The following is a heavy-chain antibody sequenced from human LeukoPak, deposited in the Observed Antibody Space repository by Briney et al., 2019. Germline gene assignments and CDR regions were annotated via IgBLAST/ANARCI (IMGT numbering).Heavy chain of an antibody. J-gene: IGHJ4*02. CDR2: IRYDGNNK. V-gene: IGHV3-30*02. CDR1: GFAFSNYG. Sequence: GGSLRLSCAASGFAFSNYGMHWVRQAPGKGLEWVAFIRYDGNNKYYADSVKGRFTISRDISKNTLYLQMNSLRADDTAVYYCAKGRGSYYAFDYWGQGTLVTVSS. D-gene: IGHD1-26*01. CDR3: AKGRGSYYAFDY.